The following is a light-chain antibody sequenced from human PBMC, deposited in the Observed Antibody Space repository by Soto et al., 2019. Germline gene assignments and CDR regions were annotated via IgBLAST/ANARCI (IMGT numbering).Light chain of an antibody. J-gene: IGLJ1*01. V-gene: IGLV2-14*01. CDR3: SSYTSSSTLV. CDR1: STDVGGYNF. Sequence: QSALTQPAFVSGSPGQSITISCTGTSTDVGGYNFVSWYQQHPGKVPKLMIYDVTNRPSGVSNRFSGSKSGNTASLTISGLQAEDEDDYCCSSYTSSSTLVFGTGTKVTVL. CDR2: DVT.